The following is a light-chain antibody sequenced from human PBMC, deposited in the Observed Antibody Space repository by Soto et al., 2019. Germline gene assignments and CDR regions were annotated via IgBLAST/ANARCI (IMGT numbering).Light chain of an antibody. J-gene: IGLJ1*01. CDR3: SSYTSSNTLEV. CDR2: EVS. Sequence: QSALIQPASVSGSPGQSITISCTGTSRDVGGSNYVSWYQHHPHRAPKLLIYEVSYRPSGVSSRFSGSKSGNTASLTISGLQAEDDADHYCSSYTSSNTLEVFGVGTKVTVL. V-gene: IGLV2-14*01. CDR1: SRDVGGSNY.